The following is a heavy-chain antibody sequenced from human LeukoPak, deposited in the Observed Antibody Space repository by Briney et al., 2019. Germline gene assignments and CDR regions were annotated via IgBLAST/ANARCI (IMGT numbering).Heavy chain of an antibody. CDR1: GYTFTGYY. Sequence: ASVKVSCKASGYTFTGYYMHWVRQAPGQGLEWMGWINPNSGGTNYAQKFQGRVTMTRDTSISTAYMELSRLRSDDTAVYYCARTNRIAARPIDYWGQGTLVTVSS. J-gene: IGHJ4*02. V-gene: IGHV1-2*02. CDR3: ARTNRIAARPIDY. CDR2: INPNSGGT. D-gene: IGHD6-6*01.